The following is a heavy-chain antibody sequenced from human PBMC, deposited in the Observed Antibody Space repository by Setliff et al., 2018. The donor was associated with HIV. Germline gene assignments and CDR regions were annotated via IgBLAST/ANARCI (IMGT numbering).Heavy chain of an antibody. V-gene: IGHV4-59*08. CDR1: GASMSSYF. Sequence: SETLSLTCTVSGASMSSYFWSWVRQTPGKGLEWIGYVLSSGRATYNPSLKSRVAMSVDTSKNQFSLSLASPTAADTAVYYCARGILFFYYMDIWGRGTTVTVSS. J-gene: IGHJ6*03. CDR2: VLSSGRA. D-gene: IGHD2-21*01. CDR3: ARGILFFYYMDI.